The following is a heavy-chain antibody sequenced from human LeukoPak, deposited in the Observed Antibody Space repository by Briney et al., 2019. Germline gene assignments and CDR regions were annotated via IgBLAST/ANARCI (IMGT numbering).Heavy chain of an antibody. V-gene: IGHV3-74*01. J-gene: IGHJ4*02. CDR1: GFTFSSYW. CDR3: AKDLDTQIFDY. Sequence: GGSLRLSCAASGFTFSSYWMHWVRQAPGKGLVWVSRINSDGSSTSYADSVKGRFTISRDNSKNTLYLQMNSLRAEDTAVYYCAKDLDTQIFDYWGQGTLVTVSS. D-gene: IGHD3-9*01. CDR2: INSDGSST.